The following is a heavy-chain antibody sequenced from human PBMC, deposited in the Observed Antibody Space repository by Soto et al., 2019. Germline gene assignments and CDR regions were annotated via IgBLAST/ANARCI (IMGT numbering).Heavy chain of an antibody. CDR2: IYYSGST. J-gene: IGHJ5*02. Sequence: QLQLQESGPGLVKPSETLSLTCTVSGGSISSSSYYWDWIRQPPGKGLEWIGSIYYSGSTYYNPSLKSRVTISVDTSKNQFSLKLSSVTAADTAVYYCARPGGLSKQWLVGRWFDPWGQGTLVTVSS. V-gene: IGHV4-39*01. D-gene: IGHD6-19*01. CDR1: GGSISSSSYY. CDR3: ARPGGLSKQWLVGRWFDP.